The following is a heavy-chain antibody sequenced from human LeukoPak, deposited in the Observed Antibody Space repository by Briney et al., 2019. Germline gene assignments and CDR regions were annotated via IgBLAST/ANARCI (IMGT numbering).Heavy chain of an antibody. D-gene: IGHD4-11*01. CDR2: IYYSGST. CDR3: ARERVMTTLDYFDY. Sequence: SETLSLTCTVSGGSISSYYWSWIRQPPGKGLEWIGYIYYSGSTNYNPSLKSRVTISVDTSKNQFSLKLSSVTAADTAVYYCARERVMTTLDYFDYWGQGTPVTVSS. J-gene: IGHJ4*02. CDR1: GGSISSYY. V-gene: IGHV4-59*01.